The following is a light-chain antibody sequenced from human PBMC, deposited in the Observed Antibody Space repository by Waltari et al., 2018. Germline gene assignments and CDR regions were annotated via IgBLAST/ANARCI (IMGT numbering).Light chain of an antibody. V-gene: IGKV1-NL1*01. CDR3: QHYYSTPYS. J-gene: IGKJ2*03. CDR2: EAS. Sequence: IQMTQSPIPLAASGGDKVTNTCRASQGITNDLAWYQQKPGETPKLLIYEASSLQSGIPSRFSGSRSGTDFTLTISSLQSEDFATYYCQHYYSTPYSFGQGTKVEIK. CDR1: QGITND.